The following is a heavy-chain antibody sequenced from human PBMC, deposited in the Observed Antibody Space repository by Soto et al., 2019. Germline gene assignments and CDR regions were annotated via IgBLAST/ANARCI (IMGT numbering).Heavy chain of an antibody. Sequence: PGGSLRLSCEASGFMSNDYGMHWVRQAPGKGLDWVAVISYDGDNKYYAQSVKGRFTISRDNSKNTLFLHMDSLRHEDTAVYHCVKGDLDTAVVNSPDAFDFWGQGTMVTVSS. CDR2: ISYDGDNK. CDR3: VKGDLDTAVVNSPDAFDF. D-gene: IGHD5-18*01. V-gene: IGHV3-30*18. CDR1: GFMSNDYG. J-gene: IGHJ3*01.